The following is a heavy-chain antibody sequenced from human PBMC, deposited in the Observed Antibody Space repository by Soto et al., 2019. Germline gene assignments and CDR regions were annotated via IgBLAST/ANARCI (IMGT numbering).Heavy chain of an antibody. D-gene: IGHD3-3*01. V-gene: IGHV3-49*03. CDR2: IRSKAYGGTT. CDR1: GFTFGDYA. CDR3: TRDQGYDFWSGYYRWFDP. J-gene: IGHJ5*02. Sequence: GGSLRLSCTASGFTFGDYAVSWFRQAPGKGLEWVGFIRSKAYGGTTEYAASVKGRFTISRDDSKSIAYLQMNSLKTEDTAVYYCTRDQGYDFWSGYYRWFDPWGQGTLVTVSS.